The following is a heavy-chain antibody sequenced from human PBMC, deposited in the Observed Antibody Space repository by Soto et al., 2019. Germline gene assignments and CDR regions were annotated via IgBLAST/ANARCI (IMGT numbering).Heavy chain of an antibody. CDR3: ARRIAVAGTRGDAFDI. CDR1: GFTFSTYW. J-gene: IGHJ3*02. Sequence: EVQLVESGGALVQPGGSLRLSCAASGFTFSTYWMSWVRQAPGKGLEWVANIKQDGSDTNYVDSVKGRFTISRDNAKKSLSLQMSGVRAEDTAMYYCARRIAVAGTRGDAFDIWGQGTMVTVSS. D-gene: IGHD6-19*01. V-gene: IGHV3-7*01. CDR2: IKQDGSDT.